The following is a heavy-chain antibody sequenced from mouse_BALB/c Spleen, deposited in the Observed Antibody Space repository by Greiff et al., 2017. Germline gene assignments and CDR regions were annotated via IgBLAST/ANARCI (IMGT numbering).Heavy chain of an antibody. J-gene: IGHJ3*01. CDR2: ISSGGSYT. V-gene: IGHV5-9-1*01. Sequence: EVKLEESGAGLVKPGGSLKLSCAASGFTFSSYAMSWVRQTPEKRLEWVATISSGGSYTYYTDSVKGRFTISRDNAKNTLYLQMSSLRSEDTAMYYCARSVNTTWFAYWGQGTLVTVSA. CDR3: ARSVNTTWFAY. D-gene: IGHD2-13*01. CDR1: GFTFSSYA.